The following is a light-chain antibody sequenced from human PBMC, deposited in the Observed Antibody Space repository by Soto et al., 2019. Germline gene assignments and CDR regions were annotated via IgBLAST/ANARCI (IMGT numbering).Light chain of an antibody. CDR2: DAS. CDR1: QSVGTL. V-gene: IGKV3D-11*02. CDR3: QQHTESQT. J-gene: IGKJ5*01. Sequence: ILLTQSPATLSLSPGERVTLSCRASQSVGTLLAWYQRKPGQAPRLLIYDASNRATGIPARFSASGSGTDFPLTISSLEPEVFAVYYCQQHTESQTFGQGTRLE.